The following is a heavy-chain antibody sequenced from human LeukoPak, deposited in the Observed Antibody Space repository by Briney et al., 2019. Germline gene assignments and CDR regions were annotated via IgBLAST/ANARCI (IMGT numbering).Heavy chain of an antibody. CDR2: IYYTGDT. J-gene: IGHJ4*02. V-gene: IGHV4-61*01. D-gene: IGHD6-13*01. CDR1: GVSISSSNSY. CDR3: ARSQGASSWYTPFDY. Sequence: SETLSLTCTVSGVSISSSNSYWSWIRQPPGKGLEWIAYIYYTGDTSYNPSLKSRVTLSIDTSKNQFSLKLISVTAADTAVYYCARSQGASSWYTPFDYWGQGILVTVST.